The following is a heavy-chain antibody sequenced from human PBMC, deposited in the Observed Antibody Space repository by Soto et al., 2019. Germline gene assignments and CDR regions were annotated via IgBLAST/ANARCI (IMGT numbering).Heavy chain of an antibody. Sequence: QVQLQESGPGLVKPSETLSLTCTVSGGSISNYYWSWIRQPPGKGLEWIGYIYYSGSTNYNPSPKSRVTISVDTSNNQFSLKLSSVTAADTAVYYCARDKVDIGVSGTHYYYGMDVWGQGTTVTVSS. CDR1: GGSISNYY. CDR2: IYYSGST. D-gene: IGHD6-19*01. CDR3: ARDKVDIGVSGTHYYYGMDV. V-gene: IGHV4-59*01. J-gene: IGHJ6*02.